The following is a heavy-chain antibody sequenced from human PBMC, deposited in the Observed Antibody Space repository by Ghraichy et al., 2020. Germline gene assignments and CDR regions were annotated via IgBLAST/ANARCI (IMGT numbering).Heavy chain of an antibody. J-gene: IGHJ4*02. D-gene: IGHD6-19*01. CDR3: ASDADSSGGFDY. CDR2: IKSKTDGGTT. Sequence: GGSLRLSCAASGFTFNNAWMSWVRQAPGKGLEWVGRIKSKTDGGTTDYAAPVKGRFTISRDYSENTLYLQMNRLKTEDTAVYHCASDADSSGGFDYWGQGTLVTVSS. CDR1: GFTFNNAW. V-gene: IGHV3-15*01.